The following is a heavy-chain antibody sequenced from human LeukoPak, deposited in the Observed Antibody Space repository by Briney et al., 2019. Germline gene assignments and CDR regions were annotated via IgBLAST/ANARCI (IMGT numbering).Heavy chain of an antibody. J-gene: IGHJ4*02. CDR3: AKHGGRGVLDY. V-gene: IGHV3-30*02. Sequence: PGGSLRLSCAASGFTFSTFGMHWVRQAPGKGLEWVTFIRYDGSDKYYTDSVKGRFTISRDNSRNILFLQMNGLRTEDTAVYYCAKHGGRGVLDYWGQGTLVTVSS. CDR1: GFTFSTFG. CDR2: IRYDGSDK. D-gene: IGHD3-10*01.